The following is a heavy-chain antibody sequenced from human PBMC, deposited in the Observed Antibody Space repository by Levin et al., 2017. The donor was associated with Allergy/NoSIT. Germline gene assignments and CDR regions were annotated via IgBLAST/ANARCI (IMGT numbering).Heavy chain of an antibody. V-gene: IGHV1-18*01. D-gene: IGHD4-17*01. CDR3: ARDLPTTVTKSGYWFDP. J-gene: IGHJ5*02. CDR1: GYTFTSYG. CDR2: ISAYNGNT. Sequence: ASVKVSCKASGYTFTSYGISWVRQAPGQGLEWMGWISAYNGNTNYAQKLQGRVTMTTDTSTSTAYMELRSLRSDDTAVYYCARDLPTTVTKSGYWFDPWGQGTLVTVSS.